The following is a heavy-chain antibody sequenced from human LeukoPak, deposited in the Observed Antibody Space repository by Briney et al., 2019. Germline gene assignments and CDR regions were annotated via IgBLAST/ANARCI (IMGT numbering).Heavy chain of an antibody. CDR2: ISAYNGNT. D-gene: IGHD2-2*02. J-gene: IGHJ4*02. CDR1: GGTFSNYA. CDR3: ARDDCSSTSCYTPPFDY. Sequence: ASVKVSCKASGGTFSNYAISWVRQAPGQGLEWMGWISAYNGNTNYAQKLQGRVTMTTDTSTSTAYMELRSLRSDDTAVYYCARDDCSSTSCYTPPFDYWGQGTLVTVSS. V-gene: IGHV1-18*01.